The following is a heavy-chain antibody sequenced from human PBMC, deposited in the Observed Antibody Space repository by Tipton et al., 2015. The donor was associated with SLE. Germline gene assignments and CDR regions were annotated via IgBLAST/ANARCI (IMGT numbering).Heavy chain of an antibody. CDR3: AREGYDSFYYYYYMDV. CDR1: GYSIRSGYY. J-gene: IGHJ6*03. D-gene: IGHD3-22*01. Sequence: TLSLTCAVSGYSIRSGYYWGWIRQPPGKGLEWIGYIYYSGYTNYNPSLKSRLTISLDTSKNQFSLKLSSVTAADTAVYYCAREGYDSFYYYYYMDVWGKGTTVTVSS. CDR2: IYYSGYT. V-gene: IGHV4-61*01.